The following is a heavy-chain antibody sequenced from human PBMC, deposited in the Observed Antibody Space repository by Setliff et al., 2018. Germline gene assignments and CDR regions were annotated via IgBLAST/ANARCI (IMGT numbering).Heavy chain of an antibody. J-gene: IGHJ3*02. D-gene: IGHD2-2*01. CDR1: GYTFTSSG. CDR3: AREVLPLVREEAFYI. Sequence: GASVKVSCKASGYTFTSSGISWVRQAPGQGLEWMDWINAGNGNTKCSQNFQGRVTITRDTSASTAYVELSSLRSEDTAVYYCAREVLPLVREEAFYIWGQGTMVTVSS. CDR2: INAGNGNT. V-gene: IGHV1-3*01.